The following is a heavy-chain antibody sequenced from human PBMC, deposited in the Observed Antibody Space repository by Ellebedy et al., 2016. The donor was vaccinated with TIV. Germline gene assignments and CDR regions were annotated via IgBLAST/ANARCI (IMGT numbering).Heavy chain of an antibody. CDR1: GYTFTSYG. Sequence: ASVKVSXXASGYTFTSYGISWVRQAPGQGLEWMGWISTYNGNTNYAQKLQGRVTMTTDTSTRTAYMELRSLRSDDTAVYYCAREGSWYSSSWSDYWGQGTLVTVSS. J-gene: IGHJ4*02. D-gene: IGHD6-13*01. CDR2: ISTYNGNT. V-gene: IGHV1-18*01. CDR3: AREGSWYSSSWSDY.